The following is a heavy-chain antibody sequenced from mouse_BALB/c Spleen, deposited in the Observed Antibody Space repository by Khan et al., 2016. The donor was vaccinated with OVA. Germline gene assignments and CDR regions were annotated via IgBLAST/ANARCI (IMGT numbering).Heavy chain of an antibody. J-gene: IGHJ1*01. CDR2: IWSGGST. Sequence: QVQLKQSGPGLVQPSQSLSITCTVTDFSLSTYGIHWVRQSPGKGLEWLGVIWSGGSTDYNAAFISRMSISKDNSKSQVFFKMNSLQTDDTAIYYCTRGYYRYDRYFDVWGAGTTVTVAS. CDR3: TRGYYRYDRYFDV. CDR1: DFSLSTYG. D-gene: IGHD2-14*01. V-gene: IGHV2-4-1*01.